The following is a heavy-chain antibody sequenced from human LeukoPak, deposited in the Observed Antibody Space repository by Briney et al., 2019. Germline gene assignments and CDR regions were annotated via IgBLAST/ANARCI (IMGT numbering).Heavy chain of an antibody. Sequence: GESLKISCKGSGYSFASYWIGWVRLMPGQGLEWMGIIYPGDSDTKYSPSFQGRVTISADKSINTAYLQWSSLKASDTAIYYCARQDGSAYYYFDYWGQGALVTVSS. CDR2: IYPGDSDT. V-gene: IGHV5-51*01. CDR3: ARQDGSAYYYFDY. J-gene: IGHJ4*02. CDR1: GYSFASYW. D-gene: IGHD6-19*01.